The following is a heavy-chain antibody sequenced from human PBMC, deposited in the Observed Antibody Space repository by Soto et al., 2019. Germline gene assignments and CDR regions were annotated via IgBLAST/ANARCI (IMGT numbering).Heavy chain of an antibody. CDR1: GFTFSSYS. CDR3: ARHPERIAQIGWFDP. CDR2: ISSSSSTI. V-gene: IGHV3-48*01. D-gene: IGHD6-13*01. Sequence: PGGSLRLSCAASGFTFSSYSMNWVRQAPGKGLEWVSYISSSSSTIYYADSVKGRFTISSDNAKNSLYLQMNSLRAEDTAVYYCARHPERIAQIGWFDPWGQGTLVTVSS. J-gene: IGHJ5*02.